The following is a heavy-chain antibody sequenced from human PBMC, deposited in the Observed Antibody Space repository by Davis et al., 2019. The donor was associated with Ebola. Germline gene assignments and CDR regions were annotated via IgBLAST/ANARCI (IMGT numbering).Heavy chain of an antibody. CDR1: GFTVSNYD. Sequence: GESLKISCAGSGFTVSNYDMHWVRQAPGKGLEWVSSMDPAGDTYYPDSVKGRFTVSRDNARDSLYLQMDSLRVEDTAIYYCARDAFSLSRYDTEDHWGQGTLVTVSS. CDR3: ARDAFSLSRYDTEDH. V-gene: IGHV3-13*04. J-gene: IGHJ4*02. D-gene: IGHD3-9*01. CDR2: MDPAGDT.